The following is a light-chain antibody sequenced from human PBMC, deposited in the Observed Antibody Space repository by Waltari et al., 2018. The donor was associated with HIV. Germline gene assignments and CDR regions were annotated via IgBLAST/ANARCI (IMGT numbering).Light chain of an antibody. V-gene: IGLV3-1*01. CDR3: QAWDSSGVV. J-gene: IGLJ2*01. Sequence: SYELTQPPSVSVSPGQPASITCSGDKLGDKYACWYQQKPGQSPVLVIYQDSKRPSGIPERFSGSNSGNTATLTISGTQAMDEADYYCQAWDSSGVVFGGGTKLTVL. CDR2: QDS. CDR1: KLGDKY.